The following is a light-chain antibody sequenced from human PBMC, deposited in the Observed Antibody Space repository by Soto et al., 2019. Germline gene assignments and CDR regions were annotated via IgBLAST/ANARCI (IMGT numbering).Light chain of an antibody. CDR3: QQYNNFPYT. Sequence: DIQMTQSPSTLSASVGDRVTITCRAGQSISSWLAWYQQKPGKAPKLLIYDASTLESGVQSRFSGSGSGTDFTLTISSLQPDDFATYYCQQYNNFPYTFGQGTKLEIK. V-gene: IGKV1-5*01. CDR2: DAS. J-gene: IGKJ2*01. CDR1: QSISSW.